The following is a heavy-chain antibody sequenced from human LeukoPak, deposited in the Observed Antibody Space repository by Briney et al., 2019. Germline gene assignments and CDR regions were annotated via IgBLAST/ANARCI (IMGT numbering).Heavy chain of an antibody. J-gene: IGHJ4*02. CDR1: GGSHSGYY. CDR3: ARLDSSGWYSMIDY. V-gene: IGHV4-59*08. Sequence: PSETLSLTCTVSGGSHSGYYWSWIPQPPGKELEWIGYIYYSGSTNYNPSLKSRVTISVDTSKNQFSLKLSSVTVADTAVYYCARLDSSGWYSMIDYWGQGTLVTVSS. D-gene: IGHD6-19*01. CDR2: IYYSGST.